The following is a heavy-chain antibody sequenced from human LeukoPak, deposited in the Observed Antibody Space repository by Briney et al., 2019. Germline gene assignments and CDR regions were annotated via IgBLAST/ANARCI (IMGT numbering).Heavy chain of an antibody. J-gene: IGHJ4*02. V-gene: IGHV1-46*01. Sequence: ASVKVSCKASGYTFTSYYMHWVRQAPGQGLEWMGIINPSGGSTSYAQKFQGRVTMTRDTSTSTAYMELSSLRSEDTAVYYCARSIKEGGSYRPYYFDYWGQGTLVTVSS. D-gene: IGHD1-26*01. CDR3: ARSIKEGGSYRPYYFDY. CDR2: INPSGGST. CDR1: GYTFTSYY.